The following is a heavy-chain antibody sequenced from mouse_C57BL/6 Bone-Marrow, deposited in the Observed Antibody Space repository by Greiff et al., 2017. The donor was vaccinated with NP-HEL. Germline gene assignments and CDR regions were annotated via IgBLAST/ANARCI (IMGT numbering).Heavy chain of an antibody. J-gene: IGHJ2*01. CDR2: IDPSDSYT. D-gene: IGHD3-3*01. V-gene: IGHV1-69*01. Sequence: QVQLQQPGAELVMPGASVKLSCKASGYTFTSYWMHWVKQRPGQGLEWIGEIDPSDSYTNYNQKFKCKSTLTVDKSSSTAYMQLSSLTSEDSAVYYCARWGGTRDYWGQGTTLTVSS. CDR1: GYTFTSYW. CDR3: ARWGGTRDY.